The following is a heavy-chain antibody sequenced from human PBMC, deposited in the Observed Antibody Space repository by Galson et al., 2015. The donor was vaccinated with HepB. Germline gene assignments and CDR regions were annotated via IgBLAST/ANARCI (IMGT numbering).Heavy chain of an antibody. J-gene: IGHJ6*02. V-gene: IGHV3-21*01. D-gene: IGHD3-10*01. CDR1: GFTFSTYS. CDR3: ARDFGEFGSGYGMDV. Sequence: SLRLSCAASGFTFSTYSMNWVRQAPGKGLEWVSCIGTTRSDIYYADSVKGRFTISRDNANNSLYLQMNSLRVDDTAVYYCARDFGEFGSGYGMDVWGQGTPVTVSS. CDR2: IGTTRSDI.